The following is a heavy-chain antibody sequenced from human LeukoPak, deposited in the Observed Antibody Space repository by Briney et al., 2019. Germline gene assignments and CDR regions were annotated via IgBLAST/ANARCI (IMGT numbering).Heavy chain of an antibody. J-gene: IGHJ4*02. Sequence: SETLSLTCTVSGGSISTSNYYWGWIRQPPGTGREWIGNIFYSGSTYYSPSLKSRVTISLDTSRNQFSLKLSSVTAADTAVYYCARRRGGSYTKYWGQGALVTVSS. V-gene: IGHV4-39*07. CDR2: IFYSGST. CDR1: GGSISTSNYY. D-gene: IGHD1-26*01. CDR3: ARRRGGSYTKY.